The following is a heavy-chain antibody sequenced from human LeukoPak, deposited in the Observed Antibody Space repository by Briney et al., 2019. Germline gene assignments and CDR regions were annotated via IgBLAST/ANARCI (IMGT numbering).Heavy chain of an antibody. D-gene: IGHD1-26*01. V-gene: IGHV4-61*01. CDR3: ARAAYSGSYHSDY. Sequence: PSETLSLTCTVSGGSVSSGSYYWSWIRQPPGKGLEWIGYIYYSGSTNYNPSLKSRVTISVDTSKNQFSLKLRSVTAADTAVYYCARAAYSGSYHSDYWGQGTLVTVSS. J-gene: IGHJ4*02. CDR1: GGSVSSGSYY. CDR2: IYYSGST.